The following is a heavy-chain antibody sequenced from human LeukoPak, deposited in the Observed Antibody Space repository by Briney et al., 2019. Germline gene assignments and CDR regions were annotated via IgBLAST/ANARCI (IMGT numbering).Heavy chain of an antibody. J-gene: IGHJ4*02. V-gene: IGHV5-51*01. CDR3: ARVLYGSSGDPSPLGY. Sequence: GESLKISCKGSGYSFTSYWIGWVRQMPGKGLEWMGIIYPGDSDTRYSPSFQGQVTISADKSISTAYLQWSSLKASDTAMYYCARVLYGSSGDPSPLGYWGQGTLVTVSS. CDR2: IYPGDSDT. D-gene: IGHD3-22*01. CDR1: GYSFTSYW.